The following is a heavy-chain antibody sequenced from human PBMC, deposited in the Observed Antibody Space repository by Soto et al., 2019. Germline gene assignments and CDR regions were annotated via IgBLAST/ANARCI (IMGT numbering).Heavy chain of an antibody. D-gene: IGHD2-15*01. J-gene: IGHJ4*02. CDR3: AKAAGGYCSGGSCYSAPDY. CDR2: ISYDGSNK. Sequence: QVPLVESGGGVVQPGRSLRLSCAASGFTFSSYGMHWVRQAPGKGLEWVAVISYDGSNKYYADSVKGRFTISRDNSKNTLYLQMNSLRAEDTAVYYCAKAAGGYCSGGSCYSAPDYWGQGTLVTVSS. V-gene: IGHV3-30*18. CDR1: GFTFSSYG.